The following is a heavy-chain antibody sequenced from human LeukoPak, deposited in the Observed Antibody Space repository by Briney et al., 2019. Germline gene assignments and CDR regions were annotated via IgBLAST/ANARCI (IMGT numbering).Heavy chain of an antibody. CDR3: ARAYYDSSGLDY. D-gene: IGHD3-22*01. CDR2: INHSGST. V-gene: IGHV4-39*07. J-gene: IGHJ4*02. CDR1: GGSISSGDYY. Sequence: SETLSLTCTVSGGSISSGDYYWSWIRQPPGKGLEWIGEINHSGSTNYNPSLKSRVTISVGTSKNQFSLKLSSVTAADTAVYYCARAYYDSSGLDYWGQGTLVTVSS.